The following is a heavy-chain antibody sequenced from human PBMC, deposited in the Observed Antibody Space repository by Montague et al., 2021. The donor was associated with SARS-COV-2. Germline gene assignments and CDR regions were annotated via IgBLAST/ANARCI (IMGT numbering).Heavy chain of an antibody. CDR2: SSGSDGGT. J-gene: IGHJ6*02. D-gene: IGHD3-10*01. Sequence: SLRLSCAASGFTFSNSAMNWFRQAPGKGLGWVSGSSGSDGGTHYADSVKGRFTISRDNSKNVLYLQMNSLRAEDTALYCCAKDSYYYGLGYGMDVWGQGTTVTVSS. V-gene: IGHV3-23*01. CDR3: AKDSYYYGLGYGMDV. CDR1: GFTFSNSA.